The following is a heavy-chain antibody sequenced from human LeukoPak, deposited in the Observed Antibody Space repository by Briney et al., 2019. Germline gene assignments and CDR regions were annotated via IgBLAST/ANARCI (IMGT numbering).Heavy chain of an antibody. V-gene: IGHV4-59*08. CDR2: IYYSGST. J-gene: IGHJ4*02. Sequence: PSETLSLTCTVSGGSISSYYWSWIRQPPGKGLEWIGYIYYSGSTNYNPSLKSRVTISVDTSKNQFSLKLSSVTAADTAVCYCARGSNGWYSSGWFFDYWGQGTLVTVSS. CDR1: GGSISSYY. CDR3: ARGSNGWYSSGWFFDY. D-gene: IGHD6-19*01.